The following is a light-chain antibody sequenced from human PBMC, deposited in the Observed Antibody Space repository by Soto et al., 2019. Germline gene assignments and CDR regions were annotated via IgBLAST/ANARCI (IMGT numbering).Light chain of an antibody. J-gene: IGKJ5*01. CDR2: GAS. CDR1: QSVSSSY. V-gene: IGKV3-20*01. Sequence: EIVLTQSPGTLSLSPGERATLSCRASQSVSSSYLAWYQQKPGQAPRLLIYGASSRATGIPDRFSGSGSGTDFTLNISRLEPEDFSVYYCQQYGSSRITFGQGTRLEIK. CDR3: QQYGSSRIT.